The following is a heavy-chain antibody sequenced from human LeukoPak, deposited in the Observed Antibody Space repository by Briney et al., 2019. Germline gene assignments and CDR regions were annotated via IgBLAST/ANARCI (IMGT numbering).Heavy chain of an antibody. D-gene: IGHD4-17*01. J-gene: IGHJ6*03. CDR1: GYTFTSYG. CDR2: IITYNGNT. CDR3: AKTTVTSEEYFYYYMDV. Sequence: WASVKVSCKTSGYTFTSYGLSWVRQAPGQGLEWMGCIITYNGNTYYSQKLQGRVTMTTDTSTSTAYTELRSLRSDDTAVYYCAKTTVTSEEYFYYYMDVWGKGTTVTVSS. V-gene: IGHV1-18*01.